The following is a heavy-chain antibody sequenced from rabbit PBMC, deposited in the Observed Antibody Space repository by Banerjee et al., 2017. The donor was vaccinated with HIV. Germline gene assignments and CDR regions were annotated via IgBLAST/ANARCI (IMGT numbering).Heavy chain of an antibody. V-gene: IGHV1S45*01. CDR3: ARDTGTSFSGYGMDL. CDR1: GFSFSSSDY. J-gene: IGHJ6*01. D-gene: IGHD7-1*01. Sequence: QEQLLESGGGLVKPEGSLTLTCKASGFSFSSSDYICWVRQAPGKGLEWISCIAGSSSGFTYSATWATGRFTISKTSSTTVTLQMTSLTVADTATYFCARDTGTSFSGYGMDLRGPGTLVTVS. CDR2: IAGSSSGFT.